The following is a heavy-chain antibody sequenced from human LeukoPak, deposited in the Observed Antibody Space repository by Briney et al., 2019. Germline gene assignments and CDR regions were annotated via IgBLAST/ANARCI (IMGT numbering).Heavy chain of an antibody. D-gene: IGHD6-19*01. V-gene: IGHV4-59*08. CDR3: ARWYYSGWAFDY. CDR2: THDSGST. Sequence: PSETLSLTCHVSGGTLSSYYWNWLRQPPAKGLDWIGYTHDSGSTKYNPSLNSRVAISVDTSKNQYSLKLSSVTAADTAVYYCARWYYSGWAFDYWGQGTLVTVSS. CDR1: GGTLSSYY. J-gene: IGHJ4*02.